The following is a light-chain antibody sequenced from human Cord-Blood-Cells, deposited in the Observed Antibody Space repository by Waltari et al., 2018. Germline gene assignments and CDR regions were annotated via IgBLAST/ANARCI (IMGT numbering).Light chain of an antibody. CDR3: QQYNSYSFT. Sequence: DIQMTQSPSTLSASVGDRVTITCRASQSISSWLDWYHQKPGKAPKLLIYKASSLESGVPSRFSGSGSGTEFTLTISSLQPDDFATYYCQQYNSYSFTFGPGTKVDIK. CDR1: QSISSW. J-gene: IGKJ3*01. V-gene: IGKV1-5*03. CDR2: KAS.